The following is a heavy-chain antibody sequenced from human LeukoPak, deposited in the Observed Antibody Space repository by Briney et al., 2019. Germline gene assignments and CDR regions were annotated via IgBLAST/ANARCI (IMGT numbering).Heavy chain of an antibody. V-gene: IGHV3-53*01. D-gene: IGHD4-17*01. CDR2: IYSGGST. Sequence: GGSPRLSCAASGFTVSSNYMSWVRQAPGKGLEWVSVIYSGGSTYYADSVKGRFTISRDNSKNTLYLQMNSLRAEDTAVYYCARALQDGRYYYYYGMDVWGQGTTVTVSS. CDR3: ARALQDGRYYYYYGMDV. CDR1: GFTVSSNY. J-gene: IGHJ6*02.